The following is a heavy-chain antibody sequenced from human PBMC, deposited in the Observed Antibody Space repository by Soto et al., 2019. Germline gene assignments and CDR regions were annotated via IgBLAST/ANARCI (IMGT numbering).Heavy chain of an antibody. CDR1: GYTFTSYD. CDR2: MNPNSGNT. CDR3: ARAMARWSSSRYGLGY. J-gene: IGHJ4*02. Sequence: GASVKVSCKASGYTFTSYDINWVRQATGQGLEWMGWMNPNSGNTGYAQKFQGRVTMTRNTSISTAYMELSSLRSEDTAVYYCARAMARWSSSRYGLGYWGQGTLVTVPS. V-gene: IGHV1-8*01. D-gene: IGHD6-13*01.